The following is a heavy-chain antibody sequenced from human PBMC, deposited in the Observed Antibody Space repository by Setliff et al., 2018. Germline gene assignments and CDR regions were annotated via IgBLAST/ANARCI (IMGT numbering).Heavy chain of an antibody. J-gene: IGHJ4*02. CDR3: ARGRNIAARLLDS. D-gene: IGHD6-6*01. V-gene: IGHV4-34*01. Sequence: SETLSLTCAAYGGTFSDYHWTWIRQSPEKGLEWIGEINHRGSTNYNPSPKSRVTISIDTSKDQFSLKLISMTAADTAVYYCARGRNIAARLLDSWGQGTQVTVS. CDR1: GGTFSDYH. CDR2: INHRGST.